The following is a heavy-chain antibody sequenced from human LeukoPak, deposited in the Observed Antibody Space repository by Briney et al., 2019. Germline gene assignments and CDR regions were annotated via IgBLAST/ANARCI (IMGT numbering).Heavy chain of an antibody. V-gene: IGHV3-48*03. J-gene: IGHJ6*02. CDR3: ARALPQYYDFWSGYYTGPYYYGMDV. Sequence: GGPLRLSCAASGFTFSSYEMNWVRQAPGKGLEWVSYISSSGSTIYYADSVKGRFTISRDNAKNSLYLQMNSLRAEDTAVYYCARALPQYYDFWSGYYTGPYYYGMDVWGQGTTVTVSS. CDR2: ISSSGSTI. CDR1: GFTFSSYE. D-gene: IGHD3-3*01.